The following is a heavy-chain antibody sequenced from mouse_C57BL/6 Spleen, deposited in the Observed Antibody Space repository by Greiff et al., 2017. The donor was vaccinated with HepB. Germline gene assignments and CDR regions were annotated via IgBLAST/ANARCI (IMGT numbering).Heavy chain of an antibody. J-gene: IGHJ2*01. CDR2: IYPGDGDT. Sequence: QVQLQQSGPELVKPGASVKISCKASGYAFSSSWMNWVKQRPGKGLEWIGRIYPGDGDTNYNGKFKGKATLTADKSSSTAYMQVSSLTSEDSAVYFCARGSYFDYWGQGTTLTVSS. V-gene: IGHV1-82*01. CDR1: GYAFSSSW. CDR3: ARGSYFDY. D-gene: IGHD1-1*01.